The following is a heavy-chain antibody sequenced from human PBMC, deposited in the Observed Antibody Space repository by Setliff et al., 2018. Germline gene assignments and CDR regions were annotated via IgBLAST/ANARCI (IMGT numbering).Heavy chain of an antibody. J-gene: IGHJ6*02. CDR1: GGSISDYC. V-gene: IGHV4-34*01. CDR2: ISHSGST. Sequence: SETLSLTCGGYGGSISDYCWSWIRQPPGKGLEWIGEISHSGSTNYNPSLKSRVTISLDTSRNQVSLKLSSVTAADTAVYYCARDRQYCSSTSCYTSYFYYYAMDIWGQGTTVTVSS. CDR3: ARDRQYCSSTSCYTSYFYYYAMDI. D-gene: IGHD2-2*02.